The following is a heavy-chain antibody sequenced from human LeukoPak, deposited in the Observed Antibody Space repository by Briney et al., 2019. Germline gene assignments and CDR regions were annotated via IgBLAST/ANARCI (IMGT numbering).Heavy chain of an antibody. CDR1: GFTYSSYW. V-gene: IGHV3-7*01. CDR3: ARERARGPGDRHDY. Sequence: GGSLRLSCAASGFTYSSYWMSWVRQAPGKGLEWVANIKQDGSEKYYVDSVKGRFTISRDNAKNSLYLQMNSLRAEDTAVYYCARERARGPGDRHDYWGQGTLVTVSS. D-gene: IGHD2-2*01. CDR2: IKQDGSEK. J-gene: IGHJ4*02.